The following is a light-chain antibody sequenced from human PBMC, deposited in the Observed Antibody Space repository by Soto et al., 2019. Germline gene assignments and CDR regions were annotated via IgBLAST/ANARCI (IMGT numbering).Light chain of an antibody. CDR2: GAS. Sequence: EIVLTPSPGTLSLSPGERATLYCRASQSVSSSYLAWYQQKPGQAPRLLIYGASSRATGIPDRFSGSGSGTDFTLTISRLEPEDFAVYYCQQYGSSQTFGQGTKVDIK. V-gene: IGKV3-20*01. CDR3: QQYGSSQT. J-gene: IGKJ1*01. CDR1: QSVSSSY.